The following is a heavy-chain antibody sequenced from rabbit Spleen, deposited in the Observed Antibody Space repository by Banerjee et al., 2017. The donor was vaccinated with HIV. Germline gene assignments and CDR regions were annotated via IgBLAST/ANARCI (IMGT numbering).Heavy chain of an antibody. CDR2: INAVTGKP. V-gene: IGHV1S47*01. D-gene: IGHD2-1*01. CDR3: VRDLGYDDYSEKGYFNL. CDR1: GFDFSNYG. Sequence: QEQLVESGGGLVQPGGSLKLSCKASGFDFSNYGVTWVRQAPGKGLEWIACINAVTGKPVYASWVNGRFTISSHNAQNTLYLQLNSLTVADTATYFCVRDLGYDDYSEKGYFNLWGPGTLVTVS. J-gene: IGHJ4*01.